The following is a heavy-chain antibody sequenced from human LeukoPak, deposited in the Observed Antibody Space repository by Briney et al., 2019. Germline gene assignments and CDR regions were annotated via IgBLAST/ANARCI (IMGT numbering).Heavy chain of an antibody. J-gene: IGHJ4*02. V-gene: IGHV4-39*01. CDR3: ARRGGYSGYGPFDY. CDR1: GGSISSSSYY. CDR2: IYYSGST. D-gene: IGHD5-12*01. Sequence: PSETLSLTCTVSGGSISSSSYYGGWIRQPPGKGLEWIGSIYYSGSTYYNPSLESRVTISVDTSKNQFSLKPSSVTAADTAVYYCARRGGYSGYGPFDYWGQGTLVTVSS.